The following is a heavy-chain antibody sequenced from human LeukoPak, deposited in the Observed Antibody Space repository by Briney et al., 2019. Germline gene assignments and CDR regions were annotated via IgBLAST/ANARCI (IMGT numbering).Heavy chain of an antibody. D-gene: IGHD6-19*01. CDR1: GFTFSSYA. V-gene: IGHV3-33*01. CDR2: IWYDGSNK. Sequence: PGGSLRLSCAASGFTFSSYAMHWVRQAPGKGLEWVAVIWYDGSNKYYADSVKGRFTISRDHSKNTLYLRMKSLRAEDTAVYYCARELEIAVAGTLGYWGQGTLVTVSS. J-gene: IGHJ4*02. CDR3: ARELEIAVAGTLGY.